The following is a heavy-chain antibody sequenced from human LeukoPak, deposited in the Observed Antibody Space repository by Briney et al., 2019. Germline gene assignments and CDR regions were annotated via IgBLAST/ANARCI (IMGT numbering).Heavy chain of an antibody. CDR1: GYTFTSYG. J-gene: IGHJ4*02. CDR2: MNPNSGNT. V-gene: IGHV1-8*02. D-gene: IGHD1-26*01. CDR3: ARVGEATTFDY. Sequence: ASVKVSCKASGYTFTSYGISWVRQAPGQGLEWMGWMNPNSGNTGYAQKFQGRVTMTRNTSISTAYMELSSLRSEDTAVYYCARVGEATTFDYWGQGTLVTVSS.